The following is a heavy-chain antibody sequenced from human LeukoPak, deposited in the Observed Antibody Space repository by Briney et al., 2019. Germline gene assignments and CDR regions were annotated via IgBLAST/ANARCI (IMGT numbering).Heavy chain of an antibody. CDR3: AKSNGYGLADI. V-gene: IGHV4-39*07. CDR2: IFYSGST. CDR1: GGSISTSSYY. J-gene: IGHJ3*02. Sequence: SETLSLTCTVSGGSISTSSYYWGWVRQPPGKGLEWIGNIFYSGSTYYSPSLKSRVTISLDTSRNQFSLKLNSVTAADTAVYYCAKSNGYGLADIWGQGTMATVSS. D-gene: IGHD6-13*01.